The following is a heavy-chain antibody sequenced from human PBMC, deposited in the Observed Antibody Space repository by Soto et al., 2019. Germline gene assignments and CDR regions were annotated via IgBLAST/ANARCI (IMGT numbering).Heavy chain of an antibody. CDR2: FDPEDGET. V-gene: IGHV1-24*01. J-gene: IGHJ4*02. CDR3: ATATRAVAVDY. D-gene: IGHD6-19*01. Sequence: ASVKVSCKVSGYTLTELSMHWVRQAPGKGLEWMGGFDPEDGETIYAQKFQGRVTMTKDTSTDTAYMELSSLRSEDTAVYYCATATRAVAVDYWGQGTLVTVSS. CDR1: GYTLTELS.